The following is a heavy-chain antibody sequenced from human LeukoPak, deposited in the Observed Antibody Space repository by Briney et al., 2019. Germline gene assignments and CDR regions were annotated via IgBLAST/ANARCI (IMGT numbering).Heavy chain of an antibody. CDR3: VRFLEWPKYYFDF. CDR1: GASSYY. D-gene: IGHD3-3*01. V-gene: IGHV4-39*01. Sequence: SETLSLTCSVSGASSYYWGWIRQPPGKGLEWIGSVYTSEYTYYSSALKGRVNISVDTPNKQFSLKLNSVTAADTAVYYCVRFLEWPKYYFDFWGQGALVTVSS. CDR2: VYTSEYT. J-gene: IGHJ4*02.